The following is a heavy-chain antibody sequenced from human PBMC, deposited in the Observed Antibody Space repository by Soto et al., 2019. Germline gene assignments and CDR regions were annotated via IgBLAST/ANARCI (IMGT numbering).Heavy chain of an antibody. J-gene: IGHJ4*02. CDR1: GGSISSSSYY. V-gene: IGHV4-39*01. D-gene: IGHD3-9*01. CDR3: ARHLDILTGYPPFDY. Sequence: SETLSLTCTVSGGSISSSSYYWGWIRQPPGKGLEWIGSIYYSGSTYYNPSLKSRVTISVDTSKNQFSLKLSSVTAADTAVYYCARHLDILTGYPPFDYWGQGTLVTVSS. CDR2: IYYSGST.